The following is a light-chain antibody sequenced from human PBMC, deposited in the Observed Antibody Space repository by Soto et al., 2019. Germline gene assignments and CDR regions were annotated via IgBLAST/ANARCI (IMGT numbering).Light chain of an antibody. V-gene: IGKV3-11*01. CDR3: QQANSFLPIT. CDR2: DAS. CDR1: QSVSSY. Sequence: SPAHRPTLPFRASQSVSSYLAWYQQKPGQAPRLLIYDASNRATGIPARFSGSGSGTEFTLTISSLQPEDFATYYCQQANSFLPITFGQGTRLEIK. J-gene: IGKJ5*01.